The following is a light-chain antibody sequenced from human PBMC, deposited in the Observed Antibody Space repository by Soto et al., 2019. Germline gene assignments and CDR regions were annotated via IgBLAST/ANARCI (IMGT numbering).Light chain of an antibody. V-gene: IGKV3-11*01. J-gene: IGKJ4*02. CDR1: QNVGLN. Sequence: EMVLTQSPATLSLSPGESATLSCRASQNVGLNFAWYQQKSGQPPRLLIHTASSRATGIPARFSGSGSRTDFTLTISSLQAGNIAVYYGEGRGRWPRATFGGGTKVEMK. CDR2: TAS. CDR3: EGRGRWPRAT.